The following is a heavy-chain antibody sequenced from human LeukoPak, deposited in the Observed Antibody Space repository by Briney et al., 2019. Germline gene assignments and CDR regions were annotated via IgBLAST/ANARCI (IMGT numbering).Heavy chain of an antibody. V-gene: IGHV3-9*01. CDR1: GVTFDDYA. D-gene: IGHD6-25*01. CDR2: ISWNSGSK. J-gene: IGHJ3*02. Sequence: GRSLTLSCAGSGVTFDDYAMHWVRQAAGKGLEWVSGISWNSGSKDDADSVKHRFNITRDNAKNSLILQMDSLSVEDTAMYYCASEQRDAFDIWGEGTMVTVSS. CDR3: ASEQRDAFDI.